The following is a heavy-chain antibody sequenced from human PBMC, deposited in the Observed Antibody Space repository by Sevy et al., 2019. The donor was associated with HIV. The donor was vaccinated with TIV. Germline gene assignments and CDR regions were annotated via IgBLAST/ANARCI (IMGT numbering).Heavy chain of an antibody. D-gene: IGHD1-26*01. CDR2: IYYTGST. CDR1: GGSINNYY. J-gene: IGHJ4*02. Sequence: SETLSLTCTVSGGSINNYYWTWIRQPPGKGLEWIGFIYYTGSTTYNPSLKSRLTISVDPSRSQFSLRLSSVTAADTAVYYCARLRGSSTLIDHWGQGTLVNVSS. CDR3: ARLRGSSTLIDH. V-gene: IGHV4-59*01.